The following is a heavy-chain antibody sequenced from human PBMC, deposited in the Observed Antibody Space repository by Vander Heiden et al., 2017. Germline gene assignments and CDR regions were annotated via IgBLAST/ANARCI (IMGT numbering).Heavy chain of an antibody. D-gene: IGHD3-22*01. J-gene: IGHJ4*02. Sequence: EVQLLESRRGLVQPGGSLRLSCAASGFTFSSYAMGWVRQAPGKGLEWVSAISGSGGSTYYAESVKGRFTISRDNSKNTLYMQMNRLRAEDTAVYYCASSRCGVMRWYYFDYWGQGTLVTVSS. V-gene: IGHV3-23*01. CDR1: GFTFSSYA. CDR2: ISGSGGST. CDR3: ASSRCGVMRWYYFDY.